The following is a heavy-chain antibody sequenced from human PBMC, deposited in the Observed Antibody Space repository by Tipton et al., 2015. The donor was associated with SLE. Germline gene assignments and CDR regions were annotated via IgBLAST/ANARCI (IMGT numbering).Heavy chain of an antibody. CDR3: ARVTTGTLDY. D-gene: IGHD1-1*01. CDR1: GFSFSWFA. Sequence: SLRLSCTASGFSFSWFAMQWVRQAPGEGLEYVSSISGDGGTTSYANSVKGRFTIYRDNSNNRLYLQMGSVRAEDMAVYYCARVTTGTLDYWGQGTLVTVSS. V-gene: IGHV3-64*01. J-gene: IGHJ4*02. CDR2: ISGDGGTT.